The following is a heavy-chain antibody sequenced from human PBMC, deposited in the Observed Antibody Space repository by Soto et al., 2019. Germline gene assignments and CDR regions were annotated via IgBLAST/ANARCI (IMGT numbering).Heavy chain of an antibody. CDR3: AKDGGLEWLLVDY. J-gene: IGHJ4*02. V-gene: IGHV3-23*01. CDR2: ISGSGGST. CDR1: GFTFSSYA. D-gene: IGHD3-3*01. Sequence: GESLKISCAASGFTFSSYAMSWVRQAPGKGLEWVSAISGSGGSTYYADSVKGRFTISRDNSKNTLYLQMNSLRAEDTAVYYCAKDGGLEWLLVDYWGQGTLVTVSS.